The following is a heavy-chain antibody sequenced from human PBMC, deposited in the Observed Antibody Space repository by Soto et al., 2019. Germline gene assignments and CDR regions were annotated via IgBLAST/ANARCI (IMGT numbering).Heavy chain of an antibody. CDR3: ATGSRRRGVEFDFDY. J-gene: IGHJ4*02. Sequence: SETLSLTCTVCGGSISSYYWSWIRQPPGKGLEWIGYIYYSGSTNYNPSLKSRVTISVDTSKNQFSLKLSSVTAADTAVYYCATGSRRRGVEFDFDYWGQGTLVTVSS. CDR1: GGSISSYY. CDR2: IYYSGST. D-gene: IGHD2-8*02. V-gene: IGHV4-59*01.